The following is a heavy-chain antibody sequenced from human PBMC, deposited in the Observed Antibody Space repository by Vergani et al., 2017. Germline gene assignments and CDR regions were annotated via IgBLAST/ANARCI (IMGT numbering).Heavy chain of an antibody. V-gene: IGHV4-38-2*01. D-gene: IGHD2-15*01. CDR1: GYSISSGYY. CDR2: IYHRGGT. Sequence: QVQLQESGPGLVKPSETLSLTCAVSGYSISSGYYWGWIRQPPGKGLEWIGSIYHRGGTYYNPSLKSRVTISVDTSKNQFSLKLSSVTAADTAVYYCARSLYCSGGSCLFDYWGQGTLVTVSS. CDR3: ARSLYCSGGSCLFDY. J-gene: IGHJ4*02.